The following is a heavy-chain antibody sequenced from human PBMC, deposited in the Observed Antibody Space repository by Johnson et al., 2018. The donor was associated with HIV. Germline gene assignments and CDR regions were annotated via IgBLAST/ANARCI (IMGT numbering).Heavy chain of an antibody. CDR3: SRAAIGVLPAGAFDI. J-gene: IGHJ3*02. CDR1: GFTISSNY. CDR2: IGTAGDT. D-gene: IGHD2-2*01. Sequence: VQLVESGGALIQPGGSLRLSCAASGFTISSNYMHWVRQATGKGLEWVSAIGTAGDTYYPGSVKGRFTISRDKTKKTLYLQMNSLRADDTAVYYCSRAAIGVLPAGAFDIWGRGTMVTVSS. V-gene: IGHV3-13*01.